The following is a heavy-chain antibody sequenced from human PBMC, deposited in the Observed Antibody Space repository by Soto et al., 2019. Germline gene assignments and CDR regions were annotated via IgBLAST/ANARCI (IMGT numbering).Heavy chain of an antibody. V-gene: IGHV1-3*01. Sequence: ASVKVSCKASGYTFNKYAMHWVRQAPGQRLEWMGWINGGDGNIKYSQKFQGRVTITRDTTASTAYMELSSLGSEDTAVYYCASARAIAAGGITWFDPWGQGKLVTGS. CDR1: GYTFNKYA. CDR3: ASARAIAAGGITWFDP. D-gene: IGHD6-13*01. CDR2: INGGDGNI. J-gene: IGHJ5*02.